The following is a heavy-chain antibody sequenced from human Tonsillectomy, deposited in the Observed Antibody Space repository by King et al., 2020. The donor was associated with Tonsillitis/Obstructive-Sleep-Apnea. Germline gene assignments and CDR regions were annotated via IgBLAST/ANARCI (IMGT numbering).Heavy chain of an antibody. CDR3: TTASRSYRTLGYYDYYIDV. V-gene: IGHV3-15*01. CDR2: IKSKTDGGTT. Sequence: DVQLVESGGGLVKPGGSLRLSCAASGFTFSNAWMSWVRQAPGKGLEWVGRIKSKTDGGTTDYAAHVKGRFTISKDDSKNTLEMQMNSLKTEDTAVYYCTTASRSYRTLGYYDYYIDVWGKGTTVTVSS. D-gene: IGHD4-11*01. J-gene: IGHJ6*03. CDR1: GFTFSNAW.